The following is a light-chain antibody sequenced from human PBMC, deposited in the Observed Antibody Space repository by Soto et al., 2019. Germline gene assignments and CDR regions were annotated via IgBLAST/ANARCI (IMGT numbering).Light chain of an antibody. Sequence: DIQTTQSPSTLSASVGDRVTITCRASQSISSWLAWYQQKPGKAPKLLIYDASNLQSGVPSRFSGSGSGTEFTLTITSLQPEDFATYYCLQHNIYPLTFGGGTKVDIK. CDR1: QSISSW. CDR3: LQHNIYPLT. J-gene: IGKJ4*01. V-gene: IGKV1-5*01. CDR2: DAS.